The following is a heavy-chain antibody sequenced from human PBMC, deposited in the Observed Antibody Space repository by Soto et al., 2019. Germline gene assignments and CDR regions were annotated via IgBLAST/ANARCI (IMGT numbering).Heavy chain of an antibody. CDR1: GFTFSSYA. Sequence: QVQLVESGGGVVQPGRSLRLSCAASGFTFSSYAMHWVRQAPGKGLEWVAVISYDGSNKYYADSVKGRFTISRDNSKNTLYLQMNSLRAEDTAVYYCAREGGYDEDYYYYGMDVWGQGTTVTVSS. V-gene: IGHV3-30-3*01. CDR3: AREGGYDEDYYYYGMDV. D-gene: IGHD1-1*01. CDR2: ISYDGSNK. J-gene: IGHJ6*02.